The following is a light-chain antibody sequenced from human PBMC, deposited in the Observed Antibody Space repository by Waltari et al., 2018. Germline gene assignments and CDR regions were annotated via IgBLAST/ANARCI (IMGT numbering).Light chain of an antibody. CDR1: QSISHY. CDR3: QHYVNLPAT. V-gene: IGKV3-20*01. J-gene: IGKJ1*01. Sequence: EVVLTQSPGTLSLSPGEGAPLSCRSSQSISHYLSWYQQKPGQAPRLLIYHASSRAPGIPDRFSGSGSGTDFSLTISRLEPEDFAVYYCQHYVNLPATFGQGTKVEI. CDR2: HAS.